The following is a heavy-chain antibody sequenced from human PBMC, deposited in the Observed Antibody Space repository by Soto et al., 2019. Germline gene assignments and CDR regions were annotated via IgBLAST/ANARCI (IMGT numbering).Heavy chain of an antibody. Sequence: EVQVVESGGGLVQPGGSLRLSCVASGFSFSSYNMNWFRQAPGKGLEWVSDISRNASSISYADSVRGRFTISRDNAKTSLYLQMNNLRADDTAVYYCARDREYCSGDNCYETCAAYWGQGALVTVSS. D-gene: IGHD2-15*01. CDR3: ARDREYCSGDNCYETCAAY. V-gene: IGHV3-48*01. J-gene: IGHJ4*02. CDR2: ISRNASSI. CDR1: GFSFSSYN.